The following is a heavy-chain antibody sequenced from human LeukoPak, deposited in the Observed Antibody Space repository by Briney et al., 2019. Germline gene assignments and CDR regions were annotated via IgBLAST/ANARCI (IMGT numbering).Heavy chain of an antibody. CDR2: INTNTGNP. J-gene: IGHJ6*04. D-gene: IGHD4-11*01. CDR3: ARDFYPDYSNYYYYGMDV. CDR1: GYTFTSYA. Sequence: ASVKVSYKASGYTFTSYAMNWVRQAPGQGLEWMGWINTNTGNPTYAQGFTGRFVFSLDTSVSTAYLQICSLKAEDTAVYYCARDFYPDYSNYYYYGMDVWGKGTTVTVSS. V-gene: IGHV7-4-1*01.